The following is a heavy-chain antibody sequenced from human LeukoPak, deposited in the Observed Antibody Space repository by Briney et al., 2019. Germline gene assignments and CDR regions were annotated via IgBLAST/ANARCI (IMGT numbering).Heavy chain of an antibody. CDR2: ISSSSSSIK. V-gene: IGHV3-48*01. CDR1: GFTLSSYS. Sequence: GGSLRLSCAASGFTLSSYSMNWVRQAPGRGLEWVSYISSSSSSIKYYADSVKGRFTISRDNSKNTLYLQMNSLRAEDTAVYYCAREFGVRGDCAFDIWGQGTMVTVSS. J-gene: IGHJ3*02. D-gene: IGHD3-10*01. CDR3: AREFGVRGDCAFDI.